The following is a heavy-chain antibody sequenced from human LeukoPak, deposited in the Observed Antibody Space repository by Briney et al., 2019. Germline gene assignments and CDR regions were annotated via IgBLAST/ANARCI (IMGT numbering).Heavy chain of an antibody. V-gene: IGHV3-23*01. CDR1: GFTFSSYA. Sequence: GGSLRLSCAASGFTFSSYAMSWVRQAPGKGLEWVSAISGSGGSTYYADSVKGRFTISRDNSKNTLYLQMNSLRAEDTAVYYCAKDLVDYYDSSGYDYWGQGTLVTVSS. J-gene: IGHJ4*02. CDR2: ISGSGGST. D-gene: IGHD3-22*01. CDR3: AKDLVDYYDSSGYDY.